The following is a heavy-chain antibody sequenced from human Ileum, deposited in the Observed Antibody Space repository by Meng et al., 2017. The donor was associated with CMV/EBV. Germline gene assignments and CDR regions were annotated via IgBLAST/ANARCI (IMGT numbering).Heavy chain of an antibody. CDR2: VRSDGSNK. Sequence: QVKLVESGGGVVQPGGSLRLSCAVSGLTFSSYGMHWVRQAPGKGLEWVAFVRSDGSNKYYAASVKGRFTISRDNSENTLFLQMNSLRADDTAVYYCSSLGDYWGQGTLVTVSS. V-gene: IGHV3-30*02. D-gene: IGHD3-16*01. J-gene: IGHJ4*02. CDR3: SSLGDY. CDR1: GLTFSSYG.